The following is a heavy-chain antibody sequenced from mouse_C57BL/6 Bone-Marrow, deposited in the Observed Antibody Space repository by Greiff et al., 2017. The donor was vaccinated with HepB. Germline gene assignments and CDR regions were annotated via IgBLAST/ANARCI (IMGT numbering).Heavy chain of an antibody. CDR2: IDPENGDT. V-gene: IGHV14-4*01. CDR1: GFNIKDDY. CDR3: TTLFIHYELYGYDY. Sequence: EVQLVESGAELVRPGASVKLSCTASGFNIKDDYMHWVKQRPEQGLEWIGWIDPENGDTEYASKFQGKATITADTSSNTAYLQLSSLTSEDTAVYYCTTLFIHYELYGYDYGRQRTTLTVPS. J-gene: IGHJ2*01. D-gene: IGHD2-4*01.